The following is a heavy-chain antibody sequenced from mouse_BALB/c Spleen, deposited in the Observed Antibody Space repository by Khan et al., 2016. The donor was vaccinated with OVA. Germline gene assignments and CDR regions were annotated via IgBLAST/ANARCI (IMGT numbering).Heavy chain of an antibody. D-gene: IGHD2-3*01. Sequence: VQLQQSGAELVRPGALVNLSCKASGFNIKDYYMHWVKQRPEQGLVWIGRIDPENGNTIYDPKFQGKASITSDTSSNTAYLQLSSLTSEDTSFYYCARDGSSPLFADWGQGTLVTVAA. CDR3: ARDGSSPLFAD. J-gene: IGHJ3*01. CDR2: IDPENGNT. V-gene: IGHV14-1*02. CDR1: GFNIKDYY.